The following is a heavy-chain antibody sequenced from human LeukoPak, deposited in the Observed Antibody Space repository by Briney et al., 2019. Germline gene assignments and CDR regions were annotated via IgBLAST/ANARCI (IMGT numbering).Heavy chain of an antibody. D-gene: IGHD6-13*01. CDR2: IYHSGST. V-gene: IGHV4-30-2*01. CDR3: ARVLWEQQLVLGLDP. Sequence: SETLSLTCAVSGGSISSGGYSWSWIRQPPGNGLEWIGYIYHSGSTYYNPSLKSRVTISVDRSKNQFSLKLSSVTAADTAVYYCARVLWEQQLVLGLDPWGQGSLVTVSS. CDR1: GGSISSGGYS. J-gene: IGHJ5*02.